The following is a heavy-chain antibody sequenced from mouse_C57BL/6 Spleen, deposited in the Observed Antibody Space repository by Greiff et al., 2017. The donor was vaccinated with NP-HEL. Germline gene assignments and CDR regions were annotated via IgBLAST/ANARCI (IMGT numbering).Heavy chain of an antibody. CDR2: ISDGGSYT. CDR3: ARGGGYDGVAY. D-gene: IGHD2-2*01. Sequence: EVKVVESGGGLVKPGGSLKLSCAASGFTFSSYAMSWVRQTPEKRLEWVATISDGGSYTYYPDNVKGRFTISRDNAKNNLYLQMSHLKSEDTAMYYCARGGGYDGVAYWGQGTLVTVSA. V-gene: IGHV5-4*03. J-gene: IGHJ3*01. CDR1: GFTFSSYA.